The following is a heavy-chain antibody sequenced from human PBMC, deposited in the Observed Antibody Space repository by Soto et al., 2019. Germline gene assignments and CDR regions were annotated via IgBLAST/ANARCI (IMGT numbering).Heavy chain of an antibody. D-gene: IGHD2-15*01. J-gene: IGHJ4*02. CDR1: GFTFDDYA. CDR2: ISWNGNII. Sequence: EVQLVESGGGLVQPGRSLRLSCAASGFTFDDYAMYWVRRLPGKGLEWVSSISWNGNIIGYADSVKGRFTISRDNAKNSLYLQLNCLRPEDTALYYCAKGGPAAFCGGSRCDFDSWGQGTLVTVSS. CDR3: AKGGPAAFCGGSRCDFDS. V-gene: IGHV3-9*01.